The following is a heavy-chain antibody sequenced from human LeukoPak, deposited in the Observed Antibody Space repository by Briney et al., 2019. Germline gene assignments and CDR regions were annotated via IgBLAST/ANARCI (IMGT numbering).Heavy chain of an antibody. D-gene: IGHD1-1*01. Sequence: GGSLRLSCAASGFTFSNAWMRWVRQAPGKGLEWVGRIKSKTDGGTTDYAAAVKGRFTISSDDSKNPLYLQMNSLKPDDPAVYYCTTDTSSTTGTAYYYYYYGMDGRGKGTPRTLS. CDR1: GFTFSNAW. CDR2: IKSKTDGGTT. V-gene: IGHV3-15*01. CDR3: TTDTSSTTGTAYYYYYYGMDG. J-gene: IGHJ6*04.